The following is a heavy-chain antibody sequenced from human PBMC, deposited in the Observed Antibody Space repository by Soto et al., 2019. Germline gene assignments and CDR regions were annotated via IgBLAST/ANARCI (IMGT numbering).Heavy chain of an antibody. Sequence: QVQLVQSGAEVKKPGASVKVSCKASGYTFTSYGISWVRQAPGQGLGWMGWISAYNGNTNYAQKLQGRVTMTTDTSTSTAYMELRSLRSDDTAVYYCARERLVVKDYYYGMDVWGQGTTVTVSS. CDR3: ARERLVVKDYYYGMDV. J-gene: IGHJ6*02. CDR1: GYTFTSYG. D-gene: IGHD3-22*01. CDR2: ISAYNGNT. V-gene: IGHV1-18*01.